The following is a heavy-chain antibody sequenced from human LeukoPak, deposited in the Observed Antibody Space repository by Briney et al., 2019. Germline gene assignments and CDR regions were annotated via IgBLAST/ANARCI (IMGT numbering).Heavy chain of an antibody. D-gene: IGHD6-19*01. Sequence: AGGSLRLSCAASGFTFSSYAMSWVRQAPGKGLEWVSAISGSGGSTYYADSVKGRFTISRGNSKNTLYLQMNSLRAEDTAVYYCAKSTGYSSDHEDYWGQGTLVTVSS. CDR1: GFTFSSYA. CDR3: AKSTGYSSDHEDY. CDR2: ISGSGGST. J-gene: IGHJ4*02. V-gene: IGHV3-23*01.